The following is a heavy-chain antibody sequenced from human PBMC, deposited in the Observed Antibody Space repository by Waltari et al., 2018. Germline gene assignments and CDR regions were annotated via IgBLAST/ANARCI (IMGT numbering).Heavy chain of an antibody. D-gene: IGHD6-19*01. J-gene: IGHJ4*02. Sequence: EVQLVESGGGLVQPGGSLRLSCAASGFTFSHYAITWVRQAPGKGLEWVSATSTSGGTTYYADSVKVRFTISRDNSKNTLYLQMNSLRAEDTALYYCAKVYSSGWFFFDFWGQGTLVTVSS. CDR2: TSTSGGTT. CDR3: AKVYSSGWFFFDF. V-gene: IGHV3-23*04. CDR1: GFTFSHYA.